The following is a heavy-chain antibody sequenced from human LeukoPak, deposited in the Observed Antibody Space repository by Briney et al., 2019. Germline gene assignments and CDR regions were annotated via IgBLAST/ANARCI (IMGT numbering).Heavy chain of an antibody. CDR1: GHTLTELS. V-gene: IGHV1-24*01. Sequence: ASVKVSCKVSGHTLTELSMHWVRQAPGKGLEWMGGFDPEDGETIYAQKFQGRVTMTEDTSTDTDYMELSSLRSEDTAVYYCATASSYYYGSGIPPDYWGQGTLVTVSS. D-gene: IGHD3-10*01. CDR2: FDPEDGET. CDR3: ATASSYYYGSGIPPDY. J-gene: IGHJ4*02.